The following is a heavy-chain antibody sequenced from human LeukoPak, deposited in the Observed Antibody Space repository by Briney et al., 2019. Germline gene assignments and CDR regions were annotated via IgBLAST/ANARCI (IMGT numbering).Heavy chain of an antibody. V-gene: IGHV4-59*01. CDR3: ARALSGDGYNYAYDY. Sequence: SETLSLTCTVPGGSISSYYWSWIRQPPGKGLEWIGYIYYSGSTNYNPSLKSRVTISVDTSKNQFSLKLSSVTAADTAVYYCARALSGDGYNYAYDYWGQGTTVIVSS. CDR1: GGSISSYY. CDR2: IYYSGST. J-gene: IGHJ4*02. D-gene: IGHD5-12*01.